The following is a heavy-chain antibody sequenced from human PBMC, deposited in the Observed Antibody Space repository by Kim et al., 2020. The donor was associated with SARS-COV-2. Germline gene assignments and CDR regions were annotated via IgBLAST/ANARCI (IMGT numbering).Heavy chain of an antibody. Sequence: SVKCRFTISRDNSKNTLYLQMNSLRAEDTAVYYCAKDAYYYGSGSYYFDYWGQGTLVTVSS. D-gene: IGHD3-10*01. V-gene: IGHV3-23*03. J-gene: IGHJ4*02. CDR3: AKDAYYYGSGSYYFDY.